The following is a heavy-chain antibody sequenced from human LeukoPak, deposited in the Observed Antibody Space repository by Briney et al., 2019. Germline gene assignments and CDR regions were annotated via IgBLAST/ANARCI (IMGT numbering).Heavy chain of an antibody. CDR1: GFTFRNYG. J-gene: IGHJ4*02. CDR3: ARALGSTDDC. Sequence: GGSLRLSCPASGFTFRNYGMHWVRQAPGKGLEWVAVIWYDGKKEHYADSVKGRFTISRDNSKNTLDLQMNSLRAEDTAVYYCARALGSTDDCWGQGTLVTVSS. V-gene: IGHV3-33*01. D-gene: IGHD2-2*01. CDR2: IWYDGKKE.